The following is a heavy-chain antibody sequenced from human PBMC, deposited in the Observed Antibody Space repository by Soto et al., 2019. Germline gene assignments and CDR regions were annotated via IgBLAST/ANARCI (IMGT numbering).Heavy chain of an antibody. Sequence: QVQLQESGPGLVKPSGTLSLTCTVSGGSISSYYCNWIRQPAGKGLEWIGHIYTSGSTKYNPALKRRVTMSVDTSKNQFSLNLTSVTAADTAVYYCARHRMEGSSRSSYFYSGMDVWGQGTTVTVSS. CDR2: IYTSGST. CDR1: GGSISSYY. V-gene: IGHV4-4*07. CDR3: ARHRMEGSSRSSYFYSGMDV. J-gene: IGHJ6*02. D-gene: IGHD6-6*01.